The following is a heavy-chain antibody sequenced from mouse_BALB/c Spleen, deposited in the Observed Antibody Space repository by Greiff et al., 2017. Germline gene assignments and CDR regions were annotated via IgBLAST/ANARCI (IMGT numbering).Heavy chain of an antibody. J-gene: IGHJ4*01. Sequence: VQLQQSGAELVKPGASVKLSCTASGFNIKDTYMHWVKQRPEQGLEWIGRIDPANGNTKYDPKFQGKATITADTSSNTAYLQLSSLTSEDTAVYYCARGGAYYGHYYAMDDWGQGTSVTVSS. D-gene: IGHD2-10*01. V-gene: IGHV14-3*02. CDR2: IDPANGNT. CDR1: GFNIKDTY. CDR3: ARGGAYYGHYYAMDD.